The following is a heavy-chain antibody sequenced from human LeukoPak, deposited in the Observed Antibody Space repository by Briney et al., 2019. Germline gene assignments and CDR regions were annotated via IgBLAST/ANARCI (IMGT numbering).Heavy chain of an antibody. Sequence: PGGSLRLSCAASGFSFSTYAMSWVRQAPGKGLEWVSGISGSGSKTYYADSVMGRFTISRDNSKNMVYLQMNSLRAEDTAVYHCAKTGDYYDSSDFYRPDAFDIWGLGTVVSVSS. J-gene: IGHJ3*02. V-gene: IGHV3-23*01. CDR1: GFSFSTYA. D-gene: IGHD3-22*01. CDR2: ISGSGSKT. CDR3: AKTGDYYDSSDFYRPDAFDI.